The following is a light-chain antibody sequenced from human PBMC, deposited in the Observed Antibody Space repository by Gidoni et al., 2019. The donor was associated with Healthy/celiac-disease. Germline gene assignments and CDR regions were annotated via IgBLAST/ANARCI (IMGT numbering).Light chain of an antibody. Sequence: DIQLTQSPSFLSASVGDRVTITCRASQGISSYLAWYQQKPGKAPKLLIYAASTLQSGVPSRFSGSGSGTEFTLTISSLQPEDFATYYCQQLNSYLMCSFXQXTKLEIK. V-gene: IGKV1-9*01. CDR1: QGISSY. J-gene: IGKJ2*04. CDR3: QQLNSYLMCS. CDR2: AAS.